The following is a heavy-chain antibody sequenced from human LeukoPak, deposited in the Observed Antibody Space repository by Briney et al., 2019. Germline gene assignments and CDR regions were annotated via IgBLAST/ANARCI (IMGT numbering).Heavy chain of an antibody. CDR3: AIGGVDGLNQYYYYYMDV. CDR2: IIPIFGTA. J-gene: IGHJ6*03. Sequence: SVKVSCKASGGTFSSYAISWVRQATGRGLEWMGGIIPIFGTANYAQKFQGRVTITADESTSTAYMELSSLRSEDTAVYYCAIGGVDGLNQYYYYYMDVWGKGTTVTISS. D-gene: IGHD3-3*01. CDR1: GGTFSSYA. V-gene: IGHV1-69*13.